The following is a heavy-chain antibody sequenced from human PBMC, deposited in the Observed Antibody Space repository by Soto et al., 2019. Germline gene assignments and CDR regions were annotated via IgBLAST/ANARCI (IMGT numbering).Heavy chain of an antibody. J-gene: IGHJ4*02. Sequence: QVQLVQSGAEVKKPGASVKVSCKASGYTFTSYAMHWVRQAPGQRLEWMGWINAGNGNTKDSQKFQGRVTITRDRSASPAYMELSSLRSEDTAVYFCAKDYASSGYHDYWGQGTLVTVSS. CDR1: GYTFTSYA. D-gene: IGHD3-22*01. CDR2: INAGNGNT. CDR3: AKDYASSGYHDY. V-gene: IGHV1-3*01.